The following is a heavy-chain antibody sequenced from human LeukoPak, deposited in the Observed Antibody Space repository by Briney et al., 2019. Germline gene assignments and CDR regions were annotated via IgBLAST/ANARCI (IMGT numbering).Heavy chain of an antibody. Sequence: PSQTLSLTCTVSGGSITSGDYYWSWIRQPPGKGLEWIGYIYYTGSTYYNPSLKSRVTISIDTSKNQLSLKLNSVTAADTAVYYCARGHCSSTSCYSPPYFDYWGQGTLVTVSS. CDR3: ARGHCSSTSCYSPPYFDY. CDR2: IYYTGST. J-gene: IGHJ4*02. V-gene: IGHV4-30-4*08. CDR1: GGSITSGDYY. D-gene: IGHD2-2*01.